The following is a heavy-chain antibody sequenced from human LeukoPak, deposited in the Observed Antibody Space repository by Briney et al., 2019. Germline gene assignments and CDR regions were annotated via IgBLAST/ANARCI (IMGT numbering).Heavy chain of an antibody. CDR2: IKQDGSEK. V-gene: IGHV3-7*01. Sequence: GGSLRLSCAASEFTFSTYWMTWVRQAPGKGLEWVADIKQDGSEKYYVDSVKGRFTISRQNAKKSLFLQMNSLRAEDTAVYYCAKDQGGSWDYAFDIWGQGTMVTVSS. J-gene: IGHJ3*02. CDR1: EFTFSTYW. CDR3: AKDQGGSWDYAFDI. D-gene: IGHD2-15*01.